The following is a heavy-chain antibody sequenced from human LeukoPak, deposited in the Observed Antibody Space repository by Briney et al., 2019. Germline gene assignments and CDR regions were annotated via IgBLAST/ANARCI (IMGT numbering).Heavy chain of an antibody. CDR3: ARDRPNYYDSSGYFLFDY. CDR1: GFTFSSYE. D-gene: IGHD3-22*01. Sequence: PGGSLGLSCAASGFTFSSYEMNWVRQAPGKGLEWVSYISSSGSTIYYADSVKGRFTISRDNAKNSLYLQMNSLRAEDTAVYYCARDRPNYYDSSGYFLFDYWGQGTLVTVSS. V-gene: IGHV3-48*03. J-gene: IGHJ4*02. CDR2: ISSSGSTI.